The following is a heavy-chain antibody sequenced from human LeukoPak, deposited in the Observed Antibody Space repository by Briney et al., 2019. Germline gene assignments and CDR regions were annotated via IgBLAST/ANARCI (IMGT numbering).Heavy chain of an antibody. Sequence: PGGSLRLSCTASGLTFSNSAMSWVRQAPGKGLQWVSAISGSGESTHYADSVKGRFTISRDNSKNTLYLQMNSLRAEDTAVYYCAKDTYYDFWSGWPYGMDVWGQGTTVTVSS. CDR3: AKDTYYDFWSGWPYGMDV. J-gene: IGHJ6*02. V-gene: IGHV3-23*01. CDR2: ISGSGEST. D-gene: IGHD3-3*01. CDR1: GLTFSNSA.